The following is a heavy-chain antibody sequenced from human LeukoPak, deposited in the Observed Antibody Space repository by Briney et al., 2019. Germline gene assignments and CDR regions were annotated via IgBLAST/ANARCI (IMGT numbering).Heavy chain of an antibody. CDR1: GYTFTGCY. CDR2: INPNSGGT. Sequence: ASVKVSCKASGYTFTGCYMHWVRQAPGQGLEWMGWINPNSGGTNYAQKFQGRVTMTRDTSISTAYMELSRLRSDDTAVYYCARERPTYYYDSSGYYGYYYYGMDVWGQGTTVTVSS. J-gene: IGHJ6*02. CDR3: ARERPTYYYDSSGYYGYYYYGMDV. D-gene: IGHD3-22*01. V-gene: IGHV1-2*02.